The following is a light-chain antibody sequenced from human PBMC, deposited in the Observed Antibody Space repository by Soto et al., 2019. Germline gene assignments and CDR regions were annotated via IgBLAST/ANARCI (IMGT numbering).Light chain of an antibody. CDR2: EVS. CDR1: TSDVGGYNY. CDR3: SSYTSSSTYV. J-gene: IGLJ1*01. V-gene: IGLV2-14*01. Sequence: HSALTQDTSVSWSPGQSITIPCPRTTSDVGGYNYVSWYQQHPGKAPKFLMYEVSNRPSGVSNRFSGSKSGNTASLTISELQAEDEADYYCSSYTSSSTYVFGTGTKVTVL.